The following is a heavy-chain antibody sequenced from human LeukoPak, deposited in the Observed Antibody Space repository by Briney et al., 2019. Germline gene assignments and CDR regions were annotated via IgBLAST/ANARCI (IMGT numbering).Heavy chain of an antibody. V-gene: IGHV3-7*01. CDR3: AREGGSYYSNWFDP. Sequence: QPGGSLRLCCAASGFTFSSYWMSWVRQAPGKGLEWVANIKQDGSEKYYVDSVKGRFTISRDNAKNSLYLQMNSLRAEDTAVYYCAREGGSYYSNWFDPWGQGTLVTVSS. CDR2: IKQDGSEK. CDR1: GFTFSSYW. D-gene: IGHD1-26*01. J-gene: IGHJ5*02.